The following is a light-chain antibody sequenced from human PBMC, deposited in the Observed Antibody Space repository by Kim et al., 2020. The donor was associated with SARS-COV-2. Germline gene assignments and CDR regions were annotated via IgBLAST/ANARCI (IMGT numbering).Light chain of an antibody. CDR3: ATWDDSLSGRV. CDR1: SSNIGTNY. J-gene: IGLJ2*01. Sequence: MVHLSCSGSSSNIGTNYWLWYQLHPGTAHNLLIFTNNQRPSGVPDRFSGSKSGTSASLAISGLRSEDEADYYCATWDDSLSGRVFGGGTQLTVL. CDR2: TNN. V-gene: IGLV1-47*02.